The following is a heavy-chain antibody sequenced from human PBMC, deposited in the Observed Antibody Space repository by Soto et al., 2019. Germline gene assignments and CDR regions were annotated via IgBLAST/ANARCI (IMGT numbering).Heavy chain of an antibody. V-gene: IGHV1-18*01. CDR1: GYTFITYG. CDR3: ARGTYKDF. D-gene: IGHD1-1*01. J-gene: IGHJ4*02. CDR2: ISAYNGNT. Sequence: QVPLVQSGAEVKKPGASVKVSCKASGYTFITYGINWVRQAPGQGLEWMAWISAYNGNTYYAQNFQGRVTITTDTSTSTAYMELRSLRSDDTAIYYCARGTYKDFWGQGTLVTVSS.